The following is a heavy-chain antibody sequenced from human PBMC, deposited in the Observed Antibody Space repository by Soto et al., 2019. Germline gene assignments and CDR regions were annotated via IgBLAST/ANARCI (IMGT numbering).Heavy chain of an antibody. CDR2: INHSGST. D-gene: IGHD3-10*01. V-gene: IGHV4-34*01. J-gene: IGHJ5*01. CDR1: GGSFSGYY. CDR3: ARAGWSCNWFDS. Sequence: QVQLQQWGAGLLKPSETLSLTCAVYGGSFSGYYWSWIRQPPGKGLEWIGEINHSGSTNYNLSLRSRVTISVDASENQFSLRLSSVNAADTAVYYCARAGWSCNWFDSWGQGTLVTVSS.